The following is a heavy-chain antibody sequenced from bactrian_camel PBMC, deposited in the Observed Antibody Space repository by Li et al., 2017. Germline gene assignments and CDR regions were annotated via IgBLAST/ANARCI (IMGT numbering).Heavy chain of an antibody. V-gene: IGHV3S63*01. CDR1: GFTFDDSD. D-gene: IGHD1*01. J-gene: IGHJ4*01. CDR3: AAGQLLGADWYSERGFLY. Sequence: QVQLVESGGGSVQAGGTLKLSCTASGFTFDDSDMGWYRQAPGKEREAVAGISSDGITMYADSVKGRFTISKDNAKNILYLGMNSLKPEDAAMYYCAAGQLLGADWYSERGFLYWGQGTQVTVS. CDR2: ISSDGIT.